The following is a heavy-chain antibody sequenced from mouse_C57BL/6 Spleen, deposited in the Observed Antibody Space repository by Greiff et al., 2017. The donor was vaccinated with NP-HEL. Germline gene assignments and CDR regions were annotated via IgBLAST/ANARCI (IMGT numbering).Heavy chain of an antibody. J-gene: IGHJ4*01. CDR3: ATYYSNLYYYAMDY. D-gene: IGHD2-5*01. CDR2: LSSGSSTI. Sequence: EVKLVESGGGLVKPGGSLKLSCAASGFTFSDYGMHWVRQAPEQGLEWVAYLSSGSSTIYYADTVKGRFTISRDNAKNTLFLQMTRLRSEDTAMYYCATYYSNLYYYAMDYWGQGTSVTVSS. V-gene: IGHV5-17*01. CDR1: GFTFSDYG.